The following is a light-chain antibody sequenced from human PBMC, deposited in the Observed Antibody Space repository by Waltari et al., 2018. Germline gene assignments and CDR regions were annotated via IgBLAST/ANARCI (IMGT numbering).Light chain of an antibody. CDR1: QSISNW. Sequence: DIQMTQPPSTLSASVGDRVTITCRASQSISNWLAWYQQKPGKATKHLIYKASTLESGVPSRFSGSGSGTEFTLTISSLQPDDFETYYCQQYNSYSLLTFGGGTKVEIK. CDR2: KAS. J-gene: IGKJ4*01. V-gene: IGKV1-5*03. CDR3: QQYNSYSLLT.